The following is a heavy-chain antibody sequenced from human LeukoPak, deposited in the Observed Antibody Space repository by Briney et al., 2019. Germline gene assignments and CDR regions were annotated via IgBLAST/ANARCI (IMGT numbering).Heavy chain of an antibody. CDR3: AKSPSGFTYGRNWLDP. D-gene: IGHD3-22*01. CDR1: GYSFSSYW. Sequence: GESLKISCKGSGYSFSSYWIAWVRQMPGKGLEGMGIIYPGDSDTRYSPSFEGQVTISADKSISTAYLQWRSLKASDTAMYYCAKSPSGFTYGRNWLDPWGQGTLVTVSS. V-gene: IGHV5-51*01. J-gene: IGHJ5*02. CDR2: IYPGDSDT.